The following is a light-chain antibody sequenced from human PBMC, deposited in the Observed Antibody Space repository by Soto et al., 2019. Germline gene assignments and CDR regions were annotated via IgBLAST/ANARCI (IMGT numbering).Light chain of an antibody. V-gene: IGLV1-40*01. J-gene: IGLJ3*02. CDR3: QSYDSSLSTSGV. CDR2: VNN. CDR1: SSNIGAGYD. Sequence: QPVLTQPPSVSGAPGQRVTISCTGSSSNIGAGYDVHWYQQLPGTAPKLLIYVNNNRTSGVPDRFSASKSGTSASLVITGLQAEDEADYYCQSYDSSLSTSGVFGGGTKLTVL.